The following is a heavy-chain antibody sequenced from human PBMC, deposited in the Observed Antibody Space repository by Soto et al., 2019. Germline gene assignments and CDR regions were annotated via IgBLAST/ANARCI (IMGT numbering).Heavy chain of an antibody. Sequence: GGSLRLSCAASGFTFSSYAMSWVRQAPGKGLEWVSAISGSGGSTYYADSVKGRFTISRDNSKNTLYLQMNSLRAEDTAVYYCAKDALLWFGELYYYFDYWGQGTLVTVSS. CDR1: GFTFSSYA. CDR3: AKDALLWFGELYYYFDY. D-gene: IGHD3-10*01. V-gene: IGHV3-23*01. CDR2: ISGSGGST. J-gene: IGHJ4*02.